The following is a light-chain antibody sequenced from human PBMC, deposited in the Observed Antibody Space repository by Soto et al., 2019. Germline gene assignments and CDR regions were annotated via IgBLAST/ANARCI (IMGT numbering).Light chain of an antibody. J-gene: IGKJ1*01. Sequence: EIVLTQSPGTLSLSPGERATLCCRASQSVSSSSLAWYQQKPGQAPRLLIYGASKRATGFPARFSGSGSGTDFTLTISSLQSEDFAVYYCQQYNNWPWTFGQGTKVDIK. CDR1: QSVSSS. CDR3: QQYNNWPWT. CDR2: GAS. V-gene: IGKV3-15*01.